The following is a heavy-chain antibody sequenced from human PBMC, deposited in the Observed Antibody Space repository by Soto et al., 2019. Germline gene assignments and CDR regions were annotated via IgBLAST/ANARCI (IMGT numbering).Heavy chain of an antibody. V-gene: IGHV3-33*01. Sequence: GGSLGLSCAASGFTFSYYGMHWVRQAPGKGLEWVAVIWYDGSNKYYADSVKGRFTISRDNSKNTLYLQMNSLRAEDTAVYYCARDLEGPFDYWGQGTLVTVSS. D-gene: IGHD1-1*01. CDR3: ARDLEGPFDY. CDR1: GFTFSYYG. J-gene: IGHJ4*02. CDR2: IWYDGSNK.